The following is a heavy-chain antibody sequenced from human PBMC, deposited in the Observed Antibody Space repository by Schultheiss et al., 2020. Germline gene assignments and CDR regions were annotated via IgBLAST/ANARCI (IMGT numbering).Heavy chain of an antibody. V-gene: IGHV3-48*04. J-gene: IGHJ3*02. CDR1: GFTFSSYS. CDR3: ARECCSGGSCYCADAFDI. CDR2: ISSSSSTI. Sequence: GGSLRLSCAASGFTFSSYSMNWVRQAPGKGLEWVSYISSSSSTIYYADSVKGRFTISRDNAKNSLYLQMNSLRAEDTAVYYCARECCSGGSCYCADAFDIWGQGTMVTVS. D-gene: IGHD2-15*01.